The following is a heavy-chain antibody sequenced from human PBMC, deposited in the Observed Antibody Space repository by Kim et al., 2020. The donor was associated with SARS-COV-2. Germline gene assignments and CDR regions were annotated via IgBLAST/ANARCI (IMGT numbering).Heavy chain of an antibody. CDR1: RYTFTDYS. Sequence: ASVKVSCKTSRYTFTDYSLHWVRQAPGQGLEWMGRINPNSGGTKFAQKFQGRVTMTRDTSISTAYMELSSLRSDDTAVYYCARDAGQIDFDYWGQGTLVAVSS. CDR2: INPNSGGT. CDR3: ARDAGQIDFDY. J-gene: IGHJ4*02. V-gene: IGHV1-2*06.